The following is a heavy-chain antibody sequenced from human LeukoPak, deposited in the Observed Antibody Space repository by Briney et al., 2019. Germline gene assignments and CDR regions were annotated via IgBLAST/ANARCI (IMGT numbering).Heavy chain of an antibody. V-gene: IGHV1-46*01. D-gene: IGHD1-1*01. CDR2: INPSGGST. CDR1: GYTFINFY. CDR3: AGMDWNPSWGGMDV. J-gene: IGHJ6*02. Sequence: GASVKVSCKASGYTFINFYIHWVRQAPGQGPEWMGVINPSGGSTDYSQKFQGRVTITADESTSTAYMELSSLRSEDTAVYYCAGMDWNPSWGGMDVWGQGTTVTVSS.